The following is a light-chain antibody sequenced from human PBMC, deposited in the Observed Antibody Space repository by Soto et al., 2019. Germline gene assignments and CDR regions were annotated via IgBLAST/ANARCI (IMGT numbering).Light chain of an antibody. Sequence: DIQMTQSPSSLSASVGDRVTITCRASQYISRNLNWYQHKPGKAPNLLIFGSSTLQTGVPSRFSGSGSGTDFTLTISNLQPEDFAPYYCQHAYDILWAVGQGTNVEIK. CDR3: QHAYDILWA. V-gene: IGKV1-39*01. CDR1: QYISRN. J-gene: IGKJ1*01. CDR2: GSS.